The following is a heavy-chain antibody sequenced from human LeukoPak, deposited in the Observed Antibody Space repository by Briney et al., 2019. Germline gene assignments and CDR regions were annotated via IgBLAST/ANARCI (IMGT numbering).Heavy chain of an antibody. CDR3: ARSIVGVRKRNDY. D-gene: IGHD1-26*01. V-gene: IGHV1-8*01. J-gene: IGHJ4*02. CDR1: GYTFTSYD. CDR2: MNPNSGHT. Sequence: ASVKVSCKASGYTFTSYDIIWVGPASGQGLGWMGWMNPNSGHTGYAQKFQGRVTMTRTTSISTAYMELTSLTSEDSAVYYCARSIVGVRKRNDYWGQGTLVTVSS.